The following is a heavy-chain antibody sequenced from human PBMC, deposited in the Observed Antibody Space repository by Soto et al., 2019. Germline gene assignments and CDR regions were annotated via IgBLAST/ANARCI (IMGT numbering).Heavy chain of an antibody. V-gene: IGHV4-30-2*01. Sequence: SETLSLTCAVSGGSLSSGGYSWSWLRQPPGKGLEWIGYIYHSGSTYYNPSLKSRVTISVDRSKNQFSLKLSSVTAADTAVYYCAILDSSGYYAGFDPWGQGTLVTVSS. J-gene: IGHJ5*02. CDR2: IYHSGST. CDR1: GGSLSSGGYS. D-gene: IGHD3-22*01. CDR3: AILDSSGYYAGFDP.